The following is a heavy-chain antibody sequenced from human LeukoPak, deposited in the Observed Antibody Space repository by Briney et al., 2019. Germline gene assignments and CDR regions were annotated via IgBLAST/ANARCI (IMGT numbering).Heavy chain of an antibody. V-gene: IGHV3-7*01. CDR2: IKQDGSEK. CDR3: ARDQISSGSYSGFDY. Sequence: GGSLRLSCAASGFTFSSYWMGWVRQAPGKGLEWVANIKQDGSEKYYVDSVKGRFTISRDNAKNSLYLQMNSLRAEDTAVYYCARDQISSGSYSGFDYWGQGTLVTVSS. D-gene: IGHD1-26*01. J-gene: IGHJ4*02. CDR1: GFTFSSYW.